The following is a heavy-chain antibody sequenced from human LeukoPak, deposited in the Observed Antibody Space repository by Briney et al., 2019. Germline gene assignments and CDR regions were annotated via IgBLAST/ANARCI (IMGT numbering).Heavy chain of an antibody. D-gene: IGHD2-2*01. Sequence: PGEALKISWKGSGYSFTSYWIGGVRQMPGKGLEWMGIIYPGDSDTRYSPSFQGQVTISVDKSVSAAYLQWSSLKASDTAMYYCASPPTRECSSISCPLSYWGQGTLVTVSS. V-gene: IGHV5-51*01. CDR2: IYPGDSDT. CDR3: ASPPTRECSSISCPLSY. J-gene: IGHJ4*02. CDR1: GYSFTSYW.